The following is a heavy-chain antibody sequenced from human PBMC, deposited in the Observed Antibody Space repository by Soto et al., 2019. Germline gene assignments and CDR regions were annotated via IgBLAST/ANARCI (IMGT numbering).Heavy chain of an antibody. Sequence: PGGSLRLSCAASGFTFSSYWMHWVRQAPGKGLVWVSRINTDGSTTNYADSVKGRFTFSRDNARNTLYLHMNSLRGEDTAVYFCARGRYGSGNSVDFWGQGALVTVSS. CDR2: INTDGSTT. D-gene: IGHD3-10*01. V-gene: IGHV3-74*01. J-gene: IGHJ4*02. CDR1: GFTFSSYW. CDR3: ARGRYGSGNSVDF.